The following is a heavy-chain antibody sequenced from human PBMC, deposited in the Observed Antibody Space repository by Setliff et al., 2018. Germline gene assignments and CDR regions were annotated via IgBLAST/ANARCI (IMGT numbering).Heavy chain of an antibody. CDR1: GGPISSYY. J-gene: IGHJ4*02. V-gene: IGHV4-4*07. D-gene: IGHD3-22*01. Sequence: PSETLSLTCTVSGGPISSYYWSWIRQPAGKGLEWIGHIYTTGSTNYNPSLKSRVTLSVDTSKNQFSLKLTTVTAADTAIYYCARTPYYYDTAGYDFWGQGTLVTVSS. CDR3: ARTPYYYDTAGYDF. CDR2: IYTTGST.